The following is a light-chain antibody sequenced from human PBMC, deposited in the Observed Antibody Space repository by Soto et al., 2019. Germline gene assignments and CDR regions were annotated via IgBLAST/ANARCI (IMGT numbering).Light chain of an antibody. J-gene: IGLJ2*01. Sequence: QSVLTQPPSVSGAPGQRVTISCTGSSSNIGAGYYVQWYQQLSGTAPKLLIFGNTNRPSGVPDRFSGSKSGTSASLAITGLRAEDEAEYYCQCNDNSLSGHVVFGGGTKLTVL. CDR2: GNT. CDR3: QCNDNSLSGHVV. V-gene: IGLV1-40*01. CDR1: SSNIGAGYY.